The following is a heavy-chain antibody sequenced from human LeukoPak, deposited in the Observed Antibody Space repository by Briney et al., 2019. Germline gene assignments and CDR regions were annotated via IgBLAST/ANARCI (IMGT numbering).Heavy chain of an antibody. Sequence: SETLSLTCTVSGGSISSSSYYWGWIRQPPGKGLEWIGSIYYSGSTYYNPSLKSRVTISVDTSKNQFSLKLSSVTAADTAVYYCARNLAAAGRGEAFDIWGQGTMVTVSS. D-gene: IGHD6-13*01. CDR3: ARNLAAAGRGEAFDI. CDR1: GGSISSSSYY. V-gene: IGHV4-39*01. CDR2: IYYSGST. J-gene: IGHJ3*02.